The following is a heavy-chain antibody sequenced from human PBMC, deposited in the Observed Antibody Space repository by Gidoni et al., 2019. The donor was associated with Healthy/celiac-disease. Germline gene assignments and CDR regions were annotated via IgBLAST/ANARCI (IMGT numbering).Heavy chain of an antibody. CDR3: ARARYYYDSSGYDHAFDI. CDR2: IYSGGST. CDR1: GFTVSSNY. Sequence: EVQLVESGGGLVQPGGSLRLSCAASGFTVSSNYMSWVRQAPGKGLEWVSVIYSGGSTYYADSVKGRFTISRDNSKNTLYLQMNSLRAEDTAVYYCARARYYYDSSGYDHAFDIWGQGTMVTVSS. J-gene: IGHJ3*02. D-gene: IGHD3-22*01. V-gene: IGHV3-66*01.